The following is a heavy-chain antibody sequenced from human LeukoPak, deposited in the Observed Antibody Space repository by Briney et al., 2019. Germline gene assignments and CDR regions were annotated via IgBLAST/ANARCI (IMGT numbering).Heavy chain of an antibody. CDR2: INHSGST. Sequence: SETLSLTCAVYGGSFSGYYWSWIRQPPGKGLESIGEINHSGSTNYNAALKSRVTTSVDTSKNQFSVKLRSVTAADTAVYYCARVVRGYSYGSWYFDYWGQGTMVTVSS. J-gene: IGHJ4*02. CDR3: ARVVRGYSYGSWYFDY. D-gene: IGHD5-18*01. V-gene: IGHV4-34*01. CDR1: GGSFSGYY.